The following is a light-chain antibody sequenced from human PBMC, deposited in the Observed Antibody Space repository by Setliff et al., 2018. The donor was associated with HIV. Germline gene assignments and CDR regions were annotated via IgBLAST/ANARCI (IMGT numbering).Light chain of an antibody. CDR3: PSYVNINTLV. CDR1: SSDIGAYNY. V-gene: IGLV2-14*03. Sequence: QSVLAQPASVSGSPGQSITISCTGTSSDIGAYNYVSWYQQHPGKAPKVMIYDVRKRPSGVSNRFSGSKSGNTASLTISGLQAEDEAAYYCPSYVNINTLVFGTGTKVTVL. J-gene: IGLJ1*01. CDR2: DVR.